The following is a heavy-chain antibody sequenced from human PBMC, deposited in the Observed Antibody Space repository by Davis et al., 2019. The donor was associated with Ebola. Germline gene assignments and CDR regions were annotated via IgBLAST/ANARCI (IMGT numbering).Heavy chain of an antibody. CDR3: AKNKMISIAAAGTGVSYFDY. J-gene: IGHJ4*02. V-gene: IGHV3-48*01. CDR2: ISSSSSTI. D-gene: IGHD6-13*01. CDR1: VITFSSYA. Sequence: GSLRLSCTDSVITFSSYAMTWVRQAPGKGLEWVSYISSSSSTIYYADSVKGRFTISRDNAKNSLYLQMNSLRAEDTAVYYCAKNKMISIAAAGTGVSYFDYWGQGTLVTVSS.